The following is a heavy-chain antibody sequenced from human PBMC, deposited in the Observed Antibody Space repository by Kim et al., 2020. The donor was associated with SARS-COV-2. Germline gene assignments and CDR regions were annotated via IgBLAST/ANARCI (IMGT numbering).Heavy chain of an antibody. CDR2: IKSKTDGGTT. CDR3: TATYYYDSSGYYLGDY. D-gene: IGHD3-22*01. V-gene: IGHV3-15*01. CDR1: GFTFSNAW. Sequence: GGSLRLSCAASGFTFSNAWMSWVRQAPGKGLEWVGRIKSKTDGGTTDYAAPVKGRFTISRDDSKNTLYLQMNSLKTEDTAVYYCTATYYYDSSGYYLGDYWGQGTLVTVSS. J-gene: IGHJ4*02.